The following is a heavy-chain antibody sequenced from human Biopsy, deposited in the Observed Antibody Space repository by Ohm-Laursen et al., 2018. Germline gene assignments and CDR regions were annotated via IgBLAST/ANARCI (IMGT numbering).Heavy chain of an antibody. CDR1: GFTFSNSG. D-gene: IGHD3/OR15-3a*01. CDR2: ISYDGSKT. Sequence: SLRLSCAAPGFTFSNSGMHWVRQAPGKGLEWVAAISYDGSKTDYGDSVKGRLNISRDNSKNTLDLQMSSLRVEDTAVYFCAKDKWTFNFYYYGMDVWGQGTTVTVSS. CDR3: AKDKWTFNFYYYGMDV. J-gene: IGHJ6*02. V-gene: IGHV3-30*18.